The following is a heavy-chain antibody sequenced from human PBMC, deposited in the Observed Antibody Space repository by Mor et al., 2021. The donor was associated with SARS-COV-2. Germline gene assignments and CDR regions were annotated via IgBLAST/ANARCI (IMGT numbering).Heavy chain of an antibody. J-gene: IGHJ5*02. Sequence: IPIFGTANYAQKFQGRVTITADKSTSTVYMELSSLRSEDTAVYYCARITTNWFDPWGQGTLVTVSS. V-gene: IGHV1-69*06. CDR3: ARITTNWFDP. D-gene: IGHD2-2*01. CDR2: IPIFGTA.